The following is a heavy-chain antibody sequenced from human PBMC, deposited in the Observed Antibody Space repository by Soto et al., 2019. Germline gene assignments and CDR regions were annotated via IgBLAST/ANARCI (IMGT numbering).Heavy chain of an antibody. CDR1: GYTFTSYG. CDR2: ISAYNGNT. V-gene: IGHV1-18*01. J-gene: IGHJ5*02. Sequence: GASVKVSCKASGYTFTSYGIIWVRQAPGQGLEWMGWISAYNGNTNYAQKLQGRVTMTTDTSTSTAYMELRSLRSDDTAVYYCARVKGSGYHNWFDPWGQGTLVTVSS. D-gene: IGHD3-22*01. CDR3: ARVKGSGYHNWFDP.